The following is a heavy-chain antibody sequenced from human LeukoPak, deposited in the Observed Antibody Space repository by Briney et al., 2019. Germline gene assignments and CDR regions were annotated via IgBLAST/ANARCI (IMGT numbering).Heavy chain of an antibody. Sequence: GASVKVSCKASGYTFTSYYVHWVRQAPGQGLEWMGIINPSGGSTSYAQKFQGRVTMTRDTSTSTVYMELSSLRSEDTAVYYCARMGHCSGGSCVQPSRSLDPWGQGTLVTVSS. CDR2: INPSGGST. CDR1: GYTFTSYY. V-gene: IGHV1-46*01. D-gene: IGHD2-15*01. CDR3: ARMGHCSGGSCVQPSRSLDP. J-gene: IGHJ5*02.